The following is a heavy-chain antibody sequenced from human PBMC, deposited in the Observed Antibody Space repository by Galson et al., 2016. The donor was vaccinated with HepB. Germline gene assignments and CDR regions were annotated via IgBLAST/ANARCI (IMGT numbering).Heavy chain of an antibody. CDR2: IDWDGDE. D-gene: IGHD6-19*01. V-gene: IGHV2-70*01. CDR1: GFSLSTSEMC. Sequence: PALVKPTQTLTVTCTFSGFSLSTSEMCVSWIRQPPGKALEWLALIDWDGDEYYSTSLETRLTISKDTSKNQVVLTMTNMDPVDTATYYCARSRAVAGTDYYDYVMDVWGRVTPVTVSS. CDR3: ARSRAVAGTDYYDYVMDV. J-gene: IGHJ6*02.